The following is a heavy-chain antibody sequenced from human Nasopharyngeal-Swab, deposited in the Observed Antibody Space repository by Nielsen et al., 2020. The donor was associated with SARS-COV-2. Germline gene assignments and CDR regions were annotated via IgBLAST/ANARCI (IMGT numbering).Heavy chain of an antibody. D-gene: IGHD3-3*01. CDR3: TTDGLFGAFDI. J-gene: IGHJ3*02. CDR1: GFTFSSYA. Sequence: GESLKISCAASGFTFSSYAMSWVRQAPGKGLEWVGRIKSKTDGGTTDYAAPVKGRFTISRDDSKNTLYLQMNSLKTEDTAVYYCTTDGLFGAFDIWGQGTMVTVSS. CDR2: IKSKTDGGTT. V-gene: IGHV3-15*01.